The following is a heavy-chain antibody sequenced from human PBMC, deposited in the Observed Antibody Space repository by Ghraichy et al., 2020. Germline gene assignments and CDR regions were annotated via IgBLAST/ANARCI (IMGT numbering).Heavy chain of an antibody. J-gene: IGHJ4*02. Sequence: SETLSLTCAVYGGSFSGYYWSWIRQPPGKGLEWIGEINHSGSTNYNPSLKSRVTISVDTSKNQFSLKLSSVTAADTAVYYCARHQPRTKTGSGAFTKKRSNFDYWGQGTLVTVSS. V-gene: IGHV4-34*01. CDR1: GGSFSGYY. CDR2: INHSGST. CDR3: ARHQPRTKTGSGAFTKKRSNFDY. D-gene: IGHD2-15*01.